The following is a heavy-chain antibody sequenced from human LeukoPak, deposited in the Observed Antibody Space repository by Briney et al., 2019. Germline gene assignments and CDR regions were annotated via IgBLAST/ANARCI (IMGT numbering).Heavy chain of an antibody. CDR1: GFTFSSYA. CDR3: AKDHLFGSGTTPYYFDY. V-gene: IGHV3-23*01. J-gene: IGHJ4*02. D-gene: IGHD1-7*01. CDR2: ISGSGGST. Sequence: GGSLRLSCAASGFTFSSYAMSWVRQAPGKGLEWVSAISGSGGSTYYADSVKGRFTISRDNSKNTLYLQMNSLRAEDTAVYYCAKDHLFGSGTTPYYFDYWGQGTLVTVSS.